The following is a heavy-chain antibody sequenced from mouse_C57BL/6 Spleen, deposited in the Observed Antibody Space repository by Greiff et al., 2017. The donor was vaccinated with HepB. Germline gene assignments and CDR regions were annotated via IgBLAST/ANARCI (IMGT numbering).Heavy chain of an antibody. Sequence: QVQLKESGAELVRPGTSVKVSCKASGYAFTNYLIEWVKQRPGQGLEWIGVINPGSGGTNYNEKFKGKATLTADKSSSTAYMQLSSLTSEDSAVYFCARSEVVWFYAMDYWGQGTSVTVSS. CDR1: GYAFTNYL. J-gene: IGHJ4*01. V-gene: IGHV1-54*01. CDR2: INPGSGGT. CDR3: ARSEVVWFYAMDY. D-gene: IGHD1-1*02.